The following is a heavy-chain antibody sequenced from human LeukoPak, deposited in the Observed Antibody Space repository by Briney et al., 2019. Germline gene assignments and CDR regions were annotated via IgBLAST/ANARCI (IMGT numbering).Heavy chain of an antibody. CDR3: ARDQGGAARRLIGGYMDV. CDR1: GYSISSGYY. J-gene: IGHJ6*03. CDR2: IYHSGST. V-gene: IGHV4-38-2*02. D-gene: IGHD6-6*01. Sequence: SETLSLTCTVSGYSISSGYYWGWIRQPPGKGLEWIGSIYHSGSTYYNPSLKSRVTISVDTSKNQFSLKLSSVTAADTAVYYCARDQGGAARRLIGGYMDVWGKGTTVTVSS.